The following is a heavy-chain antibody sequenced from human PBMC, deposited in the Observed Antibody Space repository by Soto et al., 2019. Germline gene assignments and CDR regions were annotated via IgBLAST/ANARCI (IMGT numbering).Heavy chain of an antibody. J-gene: IGHJ6*02. CDR3: ARDHCSSTSCHGGMYV. CDR1: GFTFSSYG. Sequence: QVQLVESGGGVVQPGRSLRLSCAASGFTFSSYGMHWVRQAPGKGLEWVAVIWYDGSNKYYADSVKGRFTISRDNSKNTLYLQMNRLRAADTAVYYCARDHCSSTSCHGGMYVWGQGTTVTVSS. CDR2: IWYDGSNK. V-gene: IGHV3-33*01. D-gene: IGHD2-2*01.